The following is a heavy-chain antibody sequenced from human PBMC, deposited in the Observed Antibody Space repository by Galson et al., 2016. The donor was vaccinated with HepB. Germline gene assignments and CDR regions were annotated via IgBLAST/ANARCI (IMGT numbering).Heavy chain of an antibody. V-gene: IGHV4-59*01. Sequence: SETLSLTCTVSGGSISNSYWNWIRQPPGKGLEWIGYIYYSGNTNYNPSLKSRVTISRDTSKNQFSLKLSSVTAADTALYYCASSTLPVHWYFDLWGRGTLVTVSS. CDR1: GGSISNSY. J-gene: IGHJ2*01. CDR3: ASSTLPVHWYFDL. CDR2: IYYSGNT. D-gene: IGHD2-2*01.